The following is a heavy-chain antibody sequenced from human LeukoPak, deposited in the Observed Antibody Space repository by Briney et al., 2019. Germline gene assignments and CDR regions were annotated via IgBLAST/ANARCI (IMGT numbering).Heavy chain of an antibody. J-gene: IGHJ3*02. V-gene: IGHV1-69*05. Sequence: SVKVSCKASGGTFSSYAISLVRQAPGQGLEWMGRIIPIFGTANYAQKFQGRVTITTDESTSTAYMELSSLRSEDTAVYYCARVSYGSGSYWEQIYAFDIWGQGTMVTVSS. CDR2: IIPIFGTA. D-gene: IGHD3-10*01. CDR3: ARVSYGSGSYWEQIYAFDI. CDR1: GGTFSSYA.